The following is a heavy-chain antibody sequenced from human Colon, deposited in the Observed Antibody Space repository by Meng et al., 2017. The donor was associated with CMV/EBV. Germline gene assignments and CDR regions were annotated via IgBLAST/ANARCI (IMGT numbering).Heavy chain of an antibody. CDR2: IYYSGST. D-gene: IGHD2-2*02. CDR1: GGSISSSSYY. Sequence: GSLRLSCTVSGGSISSSSYYWGWIRQPPGKGLEWIGSIYYSGSTYYNPSLKSRVTISVDTSKNQFSLKLSSVTAADTAVYYCARGGYCSSTSCYSSWCDPWGQGTLVTVSS. V-gene: IGHV4-39*07. CDR3: ARGGYCSSTSCYSSWCDP. J-gene: IGHJ5*02.